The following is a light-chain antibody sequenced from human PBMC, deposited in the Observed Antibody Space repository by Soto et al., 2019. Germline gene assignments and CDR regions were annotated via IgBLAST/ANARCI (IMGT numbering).Light chain of an antibody. Sequence: VLTQSPATLSLSPGERATLSCRASLNVNSYLAWYQQKPGQAPRLLIYDASNRAAGIPARFSGSGSGTDFTLTISSLEPEDFAVYYCQQFSSYPLTFGGGTKVDIK. J-gene: IGKJ4*01. V-gene: IGKV3-11*01. CDR2: DAS. CDR1: LNVNSY. CDR3: QQFSSYPLT.